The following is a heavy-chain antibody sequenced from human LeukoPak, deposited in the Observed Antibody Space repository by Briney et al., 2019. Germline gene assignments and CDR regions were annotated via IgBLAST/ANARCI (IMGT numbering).Heavy chain of an antibody. Sequence: ASVKVSCKASGYSFTDYFLHWVRQAPGQGPEWMGWINPNSGDTKSAQKFQGRVTMTRDTSISTAYMEMHSLRSDDTAVYYCARGSSNIFFVPAAADHWGQGTLAAVSS. V-gene: IGHV1-2*02. D-gene: IGHD3-9*01. J-gene: IGHJ4*02. CDR1: GYSFTDYF. CDR3: ARGSSNIFFVPAAADH. CDR2: INPNSGDT.